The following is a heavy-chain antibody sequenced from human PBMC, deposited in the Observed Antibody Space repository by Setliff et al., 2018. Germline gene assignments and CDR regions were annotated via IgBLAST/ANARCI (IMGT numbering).Heavy chain of an antibody. J-gene: IGHJ6*03. CDR3: ARMTGFQYIDV. CDR2: IYHDGNT. V-gene: IGHV4-4*02. Sequence: SETLSLTCAVTGASINSLSWWSWVRQSPGKGLEWIGEIYHDGNTKFNPSVHYNPSLKSRVTISLDTSKNQFSLSLTSVTAEDTAVYYCARMTGFQYIDVWGKGTTVTVSS. D-gene: IGHD3-3*01. CDR1: GASINSLSW.